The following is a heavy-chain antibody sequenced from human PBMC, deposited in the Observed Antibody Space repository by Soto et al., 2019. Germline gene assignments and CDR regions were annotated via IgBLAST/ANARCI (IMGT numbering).Heavy chain of an antibody. CDR3: ARDKITGLFDY. Sequence: QVQLQQWGAGLLKPSETLSLTCAVYGGSFSGYYWTWIRQPPGTGLEWIGEINHSGSTNYNPSLKSRVPISVATSQNHFSLTLTSVTAADPAVYYCARDKITGLFDYWGQGTLVTVSS. D-gene: IGHD2-8*02. V-gene: IGHV4-34*01. CDR2: INHSGST. J-gene: IGHJ4*02. CDR1: GGSFSGYY.